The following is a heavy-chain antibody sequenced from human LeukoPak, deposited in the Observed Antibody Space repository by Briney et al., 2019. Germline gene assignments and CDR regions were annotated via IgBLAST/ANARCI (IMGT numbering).Heavy chain of an antibody. CDR3: ARQVNDYVRYYYYYYYMDV. CDR1: GGSISSSSFH. J-gene: IGHJ6*03. CDR2: IYYSGST. D-gene: IGHD4-17*01. V-gene: IGHV4-39*01. Sequence: SETLSLTCTVSGGSISSSSFHWGWIRQPPGKGLEWIGSIYYSGSTYYNPSLKSRVTISVDTSKNQFSLRLSSVTAADTAVYYCARQVNDYVRYYYYYYYMDVWGKGTTVTVSS.